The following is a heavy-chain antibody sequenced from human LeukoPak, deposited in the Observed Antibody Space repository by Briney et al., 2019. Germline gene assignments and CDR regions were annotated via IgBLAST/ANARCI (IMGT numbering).Heavy chain of an antibody. Sequence: GGSLRLSCAASGFSFSRYGMHWVRQAPGKGLEWVAVISYDGNNKYYADSVKGRFTISRDNSKNTLYLQMNSLRVEDTAVYYCARDSQYCSSGSCSPGASDIWGQGTMVTVSS. V-gene: IGHV3-30*03. D-gene: IGHD2-15*01. CDR1: GFSFSRYG. J-gene: IGHJ3*02. CDR2: ISYDGNNK. CDR3: ARDSQYCSSGSCSPGASDI.